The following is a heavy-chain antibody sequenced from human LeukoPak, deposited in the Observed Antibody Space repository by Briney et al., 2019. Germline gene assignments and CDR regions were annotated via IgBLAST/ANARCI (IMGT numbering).Heavy chain of an antibody. CDR3: ARDLAPDGGSYGGDWFDP. CDR1: GFSFSSFG. D-gene: IGHD1-26*01. CDR2: IRYDGTNK. V-gene: IGHV3-30*02. J-gene: IGHJ5*02. Sequence: GGSLRLSCAASGFSFSSFGIHWVRQPPGEGLEWVAFIRYDGTNKYYADSVKGRFTISRDNSENTLYLQMNSLRAEDTAVYYCARDLAPDGGSYGGDWFDPWGQGTLVTVSS.